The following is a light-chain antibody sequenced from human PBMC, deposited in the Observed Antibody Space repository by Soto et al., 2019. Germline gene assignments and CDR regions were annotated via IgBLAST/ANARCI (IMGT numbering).Light chain of an antibody. CDR3: QAWDSSTAWV. Sequence: SYELTQPPSVSVSPGQTASITCSGDKLGDKYACWYQQKPGQSPVLVIYQDSKRPSGIPERFSGSNSGNTATLTISGTQAMDEAVYYCQAWDSSTAWVFGTGTKVTVL. CDR1: KLGDKY. CDR2: QDS. V-gene: IGLV3-1*01. J-gene: IGLJ1*01.